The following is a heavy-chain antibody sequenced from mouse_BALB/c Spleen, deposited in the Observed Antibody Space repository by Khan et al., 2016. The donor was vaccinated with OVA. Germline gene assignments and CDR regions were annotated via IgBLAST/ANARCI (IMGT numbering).Heavy chain of an antibody. Sequence: EVELVESGGGLVKPGGSLKLSCAASGFAFSSYDMSWVRQTPEKRLEWVATISGTGSYTYYPDSVKGRFTISRDNARNTLYLQMSSLRSEDTALYYCARPSYYGNPWFTYWGKGTLVTVSA. J-gene: IGHJ3*01. CDR1: GFAFSSYD. D-gene: IGHD2-10*01. CDR2: ISGTGSYT. V-gene: IGHV5-9*02. CDR3: ARPSYYGNPWFTY.